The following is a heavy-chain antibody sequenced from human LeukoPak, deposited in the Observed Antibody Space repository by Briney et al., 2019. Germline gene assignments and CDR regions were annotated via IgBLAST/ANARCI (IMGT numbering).Heavy chain of an antibody. D-gene: IGHD1-26*01. CDR1: GFTFSDYY. Sequence: PGGSLRLSCAASGFTFSDYYMSWIRQAPGKGLEWVSYIISSSSYTNYADSVKGRFTISRDNAKNSLYLQMNSLRAEDTAVYYCARDVKTTTGAFDIWGQGTRVTVSS. V-gene: IGHV3-11*06. J-gene: IGHJ3*02. CDR2: IISSSSYT. CDR3: ARDVKTTTGAFDI.